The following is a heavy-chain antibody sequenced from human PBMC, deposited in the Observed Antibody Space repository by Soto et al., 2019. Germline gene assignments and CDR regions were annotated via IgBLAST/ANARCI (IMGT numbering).Heavy chain of an antibody. Sequence: EVQLLESGGGVVQPGGSLSLSCAASGFTFSDYAMSWVRQTPGKGLQWVSGVGGSDDDKHYADPVRGRCIVSRDNSKNTLYLQMNSLRADDTAIYYGAKDATSFNGVWAPFDMWGQGTEVTVS. J-gene: IGHJ3*02. V-gene: IGHV3-23*01. CDR1: GFTFSDYA. D-gene: IGHD2-8*01. CDR3: AKDATSFNGVWAPFDM. CDR2: VGGSDDDK.